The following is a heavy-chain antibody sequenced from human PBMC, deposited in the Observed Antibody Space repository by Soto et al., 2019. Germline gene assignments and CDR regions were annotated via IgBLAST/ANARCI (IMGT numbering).Heavy chain of an antibody. CDR2: INAGNGNT. CDR1: GYTFTSYA. Sequence: GASVKVSCKASGYTFTSYAMHWVRQAPGQRLEWMGWINAGNGNTKYSQKFQGRVTITRDTSASTAYMELSSLSSEDTAVYYCARDRSTSSGRGENFDYWGQGTLVTVSS. CDR3: ARDRSTSSGRGENFDY. V-gene: IGHV1-3*01. J-gene: IGHJ4*02. D-gene: IGHD2-2*01.